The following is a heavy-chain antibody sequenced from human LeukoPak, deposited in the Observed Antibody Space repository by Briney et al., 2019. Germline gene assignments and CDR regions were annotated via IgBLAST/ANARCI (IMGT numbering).Heavy chain of an antibody. D-gene: IGHD3-22*01. Sequence: GGSLRLSCAASGFTFSSYSMNWVRQAPGKGLEWVSSISSSSRYIYYADSVKGRFTISRDNAKNSLYLQVNSLRAEDTAVYYCARDQSYEPNFFDYWGQGTLVTVSS. CDR3: ARDQSYEPNFFDY. J-gene: IGHJ4*02. CDR1: GFTFSSYS. CDR2: ISSSSRYI. V-gene: IGHV3-21*01.